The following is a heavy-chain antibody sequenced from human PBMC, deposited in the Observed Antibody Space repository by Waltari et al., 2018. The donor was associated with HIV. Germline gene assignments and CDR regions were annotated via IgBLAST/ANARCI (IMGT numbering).Heavy chain of an antibody. Sequence: QVQLVQSGAAVKKPGSSVKVSCKTAGGTLSHSVIRWVRPATGPGLEWMAGITPLFETTHYAQKFQGRVTTSADKSTSTVYMELSSLKLEDTAVYYCARAELTVGVDLWDEGNHNFYAMDVWGQGTTV. J-gene: IGHJ6*02. D-gene: IGHD3-3*01. CDR1: GGTLSHSV. CDR3: ARAELTVGVDLWDEGNHNFYAMDV. V-gene: IGHV1-69*06. CDR2: ITPLFETT.